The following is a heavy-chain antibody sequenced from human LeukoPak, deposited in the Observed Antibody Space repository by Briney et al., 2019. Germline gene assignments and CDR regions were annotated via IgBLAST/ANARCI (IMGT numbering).Heavy chain of an antibody. CDR3: ARGDGVVVVPAAIDY. V-gene: IGHV1-8*01. CDR1: GYTFASYD. J-gene: IGHJ4*02. CDR2: MNPNSGNT. Sequence: ASVKVSCKASGYTFASYDINWVRQATGQGLEWMGWMNPNSGNTGYAQKFQGRVTMTRNTSISTAYMELNSLRSEDTAVYYCARGDGVVVVPAAIDYWGQGTLVTVSS. D-gene: IGHD2-2*01.